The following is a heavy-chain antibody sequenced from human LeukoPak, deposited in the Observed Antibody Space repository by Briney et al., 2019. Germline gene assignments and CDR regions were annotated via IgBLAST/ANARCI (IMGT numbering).Heavy chain of an antibody. V-gene: IGHV7-4-1*02. Sequence: ASVKASCKASGFTLTNYGINWLRQAPGQGLEWRGWINTNTGHPTYVQSLTGRFVFSLDTSVSTAYLQISSLKAEDTAVYYCARAGYNWNDGVYWGQGTLVNASS. CDR2: INTNTGHP. J-gene: IGHJ4*02. D-gene: IGHD1-1*01. CDR1: GFTLTNYG. CDR3: ARAGYNWNDGVY.